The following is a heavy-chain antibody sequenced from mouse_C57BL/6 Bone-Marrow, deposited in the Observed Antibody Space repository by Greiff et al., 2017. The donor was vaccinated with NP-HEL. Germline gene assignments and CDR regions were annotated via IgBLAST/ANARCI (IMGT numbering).Heavy chain of an antibody. V-gene: IGHV1-81*01. J-gene: IGHJ1*03. Sequence: VQLQQSGAELARPGASVKLSCKASGYTFTSYGISWVKQRTGQGLEWIGEIYPRSGNTYYNEKFKGKATLTADKSSSTAYMELRSLTSEDSAVYFCARSNYYGPWYFDVWGTGTTVTVSS. D-gene: IGHD1-2*01. CDR2: IYPRSGNT. CDR1: GYTFTSYG. CDR3: ARSNYYGPWYFDV.